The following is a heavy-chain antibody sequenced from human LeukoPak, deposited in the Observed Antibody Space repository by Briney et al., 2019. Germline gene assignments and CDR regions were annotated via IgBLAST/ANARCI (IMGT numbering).Heavy chain of an antibody. Sequence: SVKVSCKASGGSFRNYAITWVRQAPGQGLEWVGRITPIVGRASYAQQFQGRVTIIADKSTATVYMELSSLRSEDTAVYYCATVSYGLDAFDIWGQGTMVTVSS. D-gene: IGHD1-26*01. CDR1: GGSFRNYA. J-gene: IGHJ3*02. CDR3: ATVSYGLDAFDI. CDR2: ITPIVGRA. V-gene: IGHV1-69*04.